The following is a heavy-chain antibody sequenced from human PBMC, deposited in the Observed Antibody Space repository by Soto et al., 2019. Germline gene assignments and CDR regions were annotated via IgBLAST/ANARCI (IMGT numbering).Heavy chain of an antibody. V-gene: IGHV3-21*01. CDR3: ATTQTDLVVGYYAGTFDY. Sequence: KPGGSLRLSCAASGFTFSSYSMNWVRQAPGKGLEWVSSISSSSSYIYYADSVKGRFTISRDNAKNSLYLQMNSLRAEDTAVYYCATTQTDLVVGYYAGTFDYWGQGTLVTVSS. J-gene: IGHJ4*02. CDR2: ISSSSSYI. D-gene: IGHD3-3*01. CDR1: GFTFSSYS.